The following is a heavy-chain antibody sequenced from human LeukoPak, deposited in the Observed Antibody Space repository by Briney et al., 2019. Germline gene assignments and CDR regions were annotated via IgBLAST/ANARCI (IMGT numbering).Heavy chain of an antibody. D-gene: IGHD6-19*01. Sequence: GASVKVSCKASGYTFTGYYMHWVRQAPGQGLEWMGWINPNSGGTNYAQKFQGRVTMTRDTSISTAYMELSRLRSDDTAVYYCARDGHSSGWYGDFQHWGQGTLVTVSS. V-gene: IGHV1-2*02. CDR3: ARDGHSSGWYGDFQH. CDR2: INPNSGGT. CDR1: GYTFTGYY. J-gene: IGHJ1*01.